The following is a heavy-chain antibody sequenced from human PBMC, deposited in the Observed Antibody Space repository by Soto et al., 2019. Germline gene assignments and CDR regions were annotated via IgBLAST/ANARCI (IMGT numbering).Heavy chain of an antibody. CDR2: ISSSSSYI. J-gene: IGHJ3*02. V-gene: IGHV3-21*01. CDR1: GFTFSSYS. CDR3: ARDPYCGGDCYSSEAFDI. Sequence: EVQLVESGGGLVKPGGSLRLSCAASGFTFSSYSMNWVRQAPGKGLEWVSSISSSSSYIYYADSVKGRFTISRDNAKNSLYLQMNSLRAEDTAVYYCARDPYCGGDCYSSEAFDIWGQGTMVTVSS. D-gene: IGHD2-21*01.